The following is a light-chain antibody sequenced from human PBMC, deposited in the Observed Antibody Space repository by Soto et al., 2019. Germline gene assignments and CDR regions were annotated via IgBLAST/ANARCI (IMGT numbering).Light chain of an antibody. CDR2: GAS. V-gene: IGKV3-15*01. Sequence: EIVMTQSPATLSVSPGEGATLSCRASQTVSSNLAWYQQKPGQAPRLLISGASARATGIPARFSGSGSGTDFTLTVSSLQSEDFAIYYCQHYNNWPLTFGGGTTVELK. CDR1: QTVSSN. CDR3: QHYNNWPLT. J-gene: IGKJ4*01.